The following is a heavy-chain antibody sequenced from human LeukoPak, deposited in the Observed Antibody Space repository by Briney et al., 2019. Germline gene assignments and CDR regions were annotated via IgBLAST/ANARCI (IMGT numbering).Heavy chain of an antibody. Sequence: GGSLRLSCAASGFTFSNAWMSWVRQAPGKGLEWVGRIKSKTDGGTTDYAAPVKGRFTISRDDSKNTLYLQMNSLKTEDTAVYYCTTASSAAINYDFWSGSHSYYYYMDVWGKGTTVTVSS. J-gene: IGHJ6*03. D-gene: IGHD3-3*01. CDR3: TTASSAAINYDFWSGSHSYYYYMDV. CDR2: IKSKTDGGTT. CDR1: GFTFSNAW. V-gene: IGHV3-15*01.